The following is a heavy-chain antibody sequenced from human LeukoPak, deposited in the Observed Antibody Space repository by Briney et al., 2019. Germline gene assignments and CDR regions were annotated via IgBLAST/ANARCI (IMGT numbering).Heavy chain of an antibody. CDR2: IYYSGST. V-gene: IGHV4-39*07. Sequence: ASETLSLTCTVSGGSISSSSYYWGWIRQPPGKGLEWIGSIYYSGSTYYNPSLKSRVTISVDTSKNQFSLKLSSVTAADTAVYYCARHPAIYYDSLGEFDYWGQGTLVTVSS. J-gene: IGHJ4*02. D-gene: IGHD3-22*01. CDR1: GGSISSSSYY. CDR3: ARHPAIYYDSLGEFDY.